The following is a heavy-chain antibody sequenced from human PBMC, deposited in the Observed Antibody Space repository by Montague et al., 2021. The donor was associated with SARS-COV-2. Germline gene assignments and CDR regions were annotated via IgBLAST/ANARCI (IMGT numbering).Heavy chain of an antibody. CDR1: GFRFDDYA. J-gene: IGHJ4*02. CDR3: AKDKGYYFDSSGQNDN. D-gene: IGHD3-22*01. Sequence: LSWDASGFRFDDYAMHWVRQVPGKGLEWVSGISWNSGSKAYADSVKGRFTISRDNAKNSLYLQMNSLRAEDTALYHCAKDKGYYFDSSGQNDNWGQGTLVTVSS. V-gene: IGHV3-9*01. CDR2: ISWNSGSK.